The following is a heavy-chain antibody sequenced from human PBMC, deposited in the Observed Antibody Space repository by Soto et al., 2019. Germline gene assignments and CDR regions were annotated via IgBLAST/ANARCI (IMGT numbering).Heavy chain of an antibody. Sequence: EVHLLDSGGGLVQPGGSLTLSCAASGFIFDTYAMSWVRQAPGKGLEWVSAISGSGGTTYYAASVKGRLTISRDNSKNTLSLQLNSLRAEDTAVYYCANGRGRFKSGVQKTFYSWGQGNLVTVSS. D-gene: IGHD2-8*01. J-gene: IGHJ4*02. V-gene: IGHV3-23*01. CDR3: ANGRGRFKSGVQKTFYS. CDR2: ISGSGGTT. CDR1: GFIFDTYA.